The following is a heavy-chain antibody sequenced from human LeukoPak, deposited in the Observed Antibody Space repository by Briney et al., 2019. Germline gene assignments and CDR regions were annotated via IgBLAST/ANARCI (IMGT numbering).Heavy chain of an antibody. J-gene: IGHJ5*02. Sequence: ASVKVSCKASGYTFTSYYMHWVRQAPGQGLEWMGIINPSGGSTSYAQKFQGRVTMTRDMSTSTVYMELSSLRSEDTAVYYCARAGRSGNWFDPWGQGTLVTVSS. D-gene: IGHD1-14*01. V-gene: IGHV1-46*01. CDR2: INPSGGST. CDR1: GYTFTSYY. CDR3: ARAGRSGNWFDP.